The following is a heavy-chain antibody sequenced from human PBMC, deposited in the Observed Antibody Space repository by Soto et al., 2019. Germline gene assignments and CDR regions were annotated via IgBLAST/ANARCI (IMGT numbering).Heavy chain of an antibody. V-gene: IGHV1-3*01. D-gene: IGHD1-1*01. Sequence: ASVKVSCKASENTFSTYLVHWVRQVHGQGLEWMGWHNGYNGQTEYSQKFQGGVTITRDTSAKTAYLELRSLTSEDTAVYYCAGHHDRAGLGTWGQGTMVTVSS. CDR3: AGHHDRAGLGT. CDR1: ENTFSTYL. J-gene: IGHJ5*02. CDR2: HNGYNGQT.